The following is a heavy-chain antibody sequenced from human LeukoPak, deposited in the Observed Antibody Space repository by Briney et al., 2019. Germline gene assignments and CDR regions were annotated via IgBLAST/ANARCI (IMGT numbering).Heavy chain of an antibody. D-gene: IGHD3-16*01. J-gene: IGHJ4*02. CDR1: GYTLTELS. CDR2: FDAEDGET. Sequence: ASVKVSCKVSGYTLTELSMHWVRQAPGKGVEWMGGFDAEDGETIYAQKFKGRVTMTEDTSTDTAYMELSSLRSEDTAVYYCATAFSGELVDIPYPTYYFDYWGQATLVTVSS. CDR3: ATAFSGELVDIPYPTYYFDY. V-gene: IGHV1-24*01.